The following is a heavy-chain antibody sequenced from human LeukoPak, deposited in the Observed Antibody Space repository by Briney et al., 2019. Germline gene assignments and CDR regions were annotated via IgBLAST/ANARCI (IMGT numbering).Heavy chain of an antibody. CDR1: GGTFSSYA. CDR3: ARFTVGVNYYYYGMDV. V-gene: IGHV1-69*13. Sequence: GASVKVSCKASGGTFSSYAISWVRQAPGQGLEWMGGIIPIFGTANYAQKFQGRVTITADESTSTAYMELSSLRSEDTAVYYCARFTVGVNYYYYGMDVWGQGTTVTVSS. CDR2: IIPIFGTA. J-gene: IGHJ6*02. D-gene: IGHD4-23*01.